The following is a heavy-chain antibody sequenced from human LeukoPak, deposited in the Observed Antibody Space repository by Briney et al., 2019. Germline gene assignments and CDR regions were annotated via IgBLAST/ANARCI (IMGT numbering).Heavy chain of an antibody. Sequence: SETLSLTCTVSGDSINSYYWSWIRQPPGKGLEWIGYIYYNGSTNYNPSLKSRVTISVDTSKNQFSLKLSSVTAADTAVYYCARRVGYTIFGVVTRFDPWGQGTLVTVSS. CDR2: IYYNGST. V-gene: IGHV4-59*12. CDR3: ARRVGYTIFGVVTRFDP. D-gene: IGHD3-3*01. CDR1: GDSINSYY. J-gene: IGHJ5*02.